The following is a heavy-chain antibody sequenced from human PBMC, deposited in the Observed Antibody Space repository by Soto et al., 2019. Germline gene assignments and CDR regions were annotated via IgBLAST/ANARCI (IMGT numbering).Heavy chain of an antibody. D-gene: IGHD3-3*02. V-gene: IGHV4-30-4*01. CDR3: ARDNILGILYGGMDV. J-gene: IGHJ6*02. CDR1: GGSISSGDYY. Sequence: SETLSLTCTVSGGSISSGDYYWSWIRQPPGKGLEWIGYIYYIGSTYYNPSIKSRVTISVDTSKNQFSLKLSSVTAADTAVYYCARDNILGILYGGMDVLGQGTTVTVS. CDR2: IYYIGST.